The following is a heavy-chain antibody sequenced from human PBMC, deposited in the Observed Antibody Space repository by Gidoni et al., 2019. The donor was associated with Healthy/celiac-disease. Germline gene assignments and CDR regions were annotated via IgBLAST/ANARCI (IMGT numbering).Heavy chain of an antibody. CDR2: IYYSGST. V-gene: IGHV4-59*01. D-gene: IGHD6-13*01. CDR1: GGSISSYY. J-gene: IGHJ4*02. CDR3: AASSSSWLRVDY. Sequence: QVQLQESGPGLVKPSETLSLTCTVSGGSISSYYWSWIRQPPGKGLEWIGYIYYSGSTNYNPSLKSRVTISVDTSKNQFSLKLSSVTAADTAVYYCAASSSSWLRVDYWGQGTLVTVSS.